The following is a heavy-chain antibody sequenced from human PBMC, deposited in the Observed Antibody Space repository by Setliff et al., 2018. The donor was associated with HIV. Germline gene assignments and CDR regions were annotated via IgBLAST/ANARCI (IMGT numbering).Heavy chain of an antibody. J-gene: IGHJ3*02. D-gene: IGHD2-2*01. CDR2: IDPTGGAT. V-gene: IGHV1-46*01. CDR1: GYTFTSYF. CDR3: ARAGGGATDQAFDI. Sequence: ASVKVSCKAFGYTFTSYFLRWVRQAPGQGLEWLGIIDPTGGATNNAQKLQGRLTVTTDTSTGTLYMELSNLRSDDSAVYYCARAGGGATDQAFDIWGQGTMVTDSS.